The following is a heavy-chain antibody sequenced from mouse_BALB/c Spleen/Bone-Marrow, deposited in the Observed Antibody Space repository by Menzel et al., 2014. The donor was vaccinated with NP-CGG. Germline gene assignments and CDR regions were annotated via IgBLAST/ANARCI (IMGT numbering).Heavy chain of an antibody. CDR1: GYSFTNYW. J-gene: IGHJ4*01. V-gene: IGHV1-63*02. Sequence: QVQLQQSGAELVWPGTSVKMSCKAAGYSFTNYWIGWVKQRPGYGLEWIGDIYPGGGFPNYNEKFKGKATLTADTSSSTAYMQLSRLTSEDSAIYHCAIWDVNYGYAMDFWGQGTSVTVSS. CDR2: IYPGGGFP. CDR3: AIWDVNYGYAMDF. D-gene: IGHD2-4*01.